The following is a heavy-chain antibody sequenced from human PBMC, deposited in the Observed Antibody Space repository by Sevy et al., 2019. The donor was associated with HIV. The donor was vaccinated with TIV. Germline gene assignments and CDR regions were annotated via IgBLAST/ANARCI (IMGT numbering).Heavy chain of an antibody. CDR1: GFTFNSYF. Sequence: GGSLRLSCAASGFTFNSYFMNWVRQTPGKGLEWVSSISSASSYNFYAASVKGRFTISRDNAHNSLYLEMNGLRAEDMAIYYCARADYSGSLYYFDHWSQGILVTVSS. CDR3: ARADYSGSLYYFDH. J-gene: IGHJ4*02. V-gene: IGHV3-21*06. D-gene: IGHD3-10*01. CDR2: ISSASSYN.